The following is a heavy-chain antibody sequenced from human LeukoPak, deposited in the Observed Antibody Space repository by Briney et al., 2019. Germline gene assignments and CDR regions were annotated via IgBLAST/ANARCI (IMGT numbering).Heavy chain of an antibody. Sequence: SETLSLTCTVSGGSISSYYWGWIRQPPGKGLEWIGYIYYSGSTNYNPSLKSRVTISVDTSKNQFSLKLSSVTAADTAVYYCARRRNDILTGPYYYYYGMDVWGQGTTVTVSS. CDR3: ARRRNDILTGPYYYYYGMDV. CDR1: GGSISSYY. D-gene: IGHD3-9*01. V-gene: IGHV4-59*08. J-gene: IGHJ6*02. CDR2: IYYSGST.